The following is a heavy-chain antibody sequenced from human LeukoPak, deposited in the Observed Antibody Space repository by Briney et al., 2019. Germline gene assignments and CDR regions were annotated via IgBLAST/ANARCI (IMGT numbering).Heavy chain of an antibody. V-gene: IGHV4-39*01. CDR3: ARFTYSNSCFDP. Sequence: TSETLSLTCTVSGGSISSSSYYWGWIRQPPGKGLEWIGSIYYSGSTYYNPSLKSRVTISVDTSKNQFSLKLTSVTAADTAVYFCARFTYSNSCFDPWGQGTLVTVSS. J-gene: IGHJ5*02. CDR1: GGSISSSSYY. D-gene: IGHD6-13*01. CDR2: IYYSGST.